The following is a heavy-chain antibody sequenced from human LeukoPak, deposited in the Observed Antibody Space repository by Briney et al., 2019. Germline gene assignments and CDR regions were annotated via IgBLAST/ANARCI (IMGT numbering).Heavy chain of an antibody. CDR2: FDPEDGET. D-gene: IGHD3-9*01. CDR3: ATTELRYFDWSVDS. J-gene: IGHJ4*02. CDR1: GYTLTELS. V-gene: IGHV1-24*01. Sequence: ASVKVSCKVSGYTLTELSMHWVRQAPGKGLEWMGGFDPEDGETIYAQKFQGRVTMTEDTSTDTAYMELSSLRSEDTAVYYCATTELRYFDWSVDSWGQGTLVTVSS.